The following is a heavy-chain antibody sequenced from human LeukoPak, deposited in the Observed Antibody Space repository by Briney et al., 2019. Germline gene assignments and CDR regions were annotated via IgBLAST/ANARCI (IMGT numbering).Heavy chain of an antibody. CDR1: GGSISSYY. J-gene: IGHJ4*02. CDR2: IYTSGST. D-gene: IGHD5-24*01. Sequence: SETLSLTCTVSGGSISSYYWSWIRQPAGKGLEWIGRIYTSGSTNYNPSLKSRVTMSVDTSKNQFSLKLISVTAADTAVYYCARGRRDGYNLEYFDKWGQGTLVTVSS. CDR3: ARGRRDGYNLEYFDK. V-gene: IGHV4-4*07.